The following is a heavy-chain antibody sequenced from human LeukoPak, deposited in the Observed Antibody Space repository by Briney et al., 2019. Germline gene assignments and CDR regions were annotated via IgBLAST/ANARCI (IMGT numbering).Heavy chain of an antibody. V-gene: IGHV4-34*01. CDR1: GGSFSGYY. CDR3: ARETSQKGAHYMDV. CDR2: INHSGST. J-gene: IGHJ6*03. Sequence: SETLSLTCAVYGGSFSGYYWSWIRQPPGKGLEWIGEINHSGSTNYNPSLKSRVTISVDTSKDQFSLKLSSVTAADTAVYYCARETSQKGAHYMDVWGKGTTVTISS. D-gene: IGHD3-16*01.